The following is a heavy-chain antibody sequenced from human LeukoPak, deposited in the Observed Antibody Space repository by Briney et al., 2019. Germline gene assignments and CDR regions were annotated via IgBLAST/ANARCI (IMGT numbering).Heavy chain of an antibody. Sequence: SVKVSCKASGGTFSSYAISWVRQAPGQGLEWVGRIIPIFGTANYAQKFQGRVTITTDESTSTAYMELSSLRSEDTAVYYCARVGYCSGGSCYPGYFDYWGQGTLVTVSS. D-gene: IGHD2-15*01. CDR2: IIPIFGTA. V-gene: IGHV1-69*05. J-gene: IGHJ4*02. CDR3: ARVGYCSGGSCYPGYFDY. CDR1: GGTFSSYA.